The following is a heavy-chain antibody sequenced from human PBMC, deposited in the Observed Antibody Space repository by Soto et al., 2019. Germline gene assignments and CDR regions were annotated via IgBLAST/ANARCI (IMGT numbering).Heavy chain of an antibody. CDR2: IYYSGST. J-gene: IGHJ3*01. CDR3: ARRRSTPTFFDV. D-gene: IGHD1-26*01. V-gene: IGHV4-61*01. CDR1: GGSISSSSYY. Sequence: PSETLSLTCTVSGGSISSSSYYWSWVRQSPGKGLEWIGYIYYSGSTNYNPSLKSRVTISVDTSKNQFSLKLSSVTAADTAVYYCARRRSTPTFFDVWGQGTMVTVSS.